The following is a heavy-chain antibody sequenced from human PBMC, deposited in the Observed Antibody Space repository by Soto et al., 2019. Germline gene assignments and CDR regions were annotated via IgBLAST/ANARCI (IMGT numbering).Heavy chain of an antibody. CDR3: SLRVVADYDN. CDR2: INPAGGTT. D-gene: IGHD5-12*01. Sequence: QVQLVQSGAEVKKPGASVRISCRASGYSFTSTYVHWVRQAPGQGPEWMGIINPAGGTTYYAQKFHGRVALTSDTSTDTGCMSLKDLASYDTAGDFCSLRVVADYDNWGQGTLVTVSS. V-gene: IGHV1-46*01. J-gene: IGHJ4*02. CDR1: GYSFTSTY.